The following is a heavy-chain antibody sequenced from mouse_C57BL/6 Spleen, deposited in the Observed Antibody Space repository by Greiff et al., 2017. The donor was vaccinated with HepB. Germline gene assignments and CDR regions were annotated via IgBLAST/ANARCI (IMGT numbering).Heavy chain of an antibody. J-gene: IGHJ1*03. CDR1: GYSFTGYF. Sequence: VQLKESGPELVKPGDSVKISCKASGYSFTGYFMNWVMQSHGKSLEWIGRINPYNGDTFYNQKFKGKATLTVDKSSSTAHMELRSLTSEDSAVYYCAVTTVGGYFDVWGTGTTVTVSS. D-gene: IGHD1-1*01. CDR2: INPYNGDT. V-gene: IGHV1-20*01. CDR3: AVTTVGGYFDV.